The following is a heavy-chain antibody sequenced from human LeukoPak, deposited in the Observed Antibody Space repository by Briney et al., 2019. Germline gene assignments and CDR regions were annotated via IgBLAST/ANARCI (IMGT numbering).Heavy chain of an antibody. CDR3: AKDSRSSNTHAPN. CDR1: GFIFSDYG. V-gene: IGHV3-33*03. Sequence: AGGSLRLSCAASGFIFSDYGVHWVRQPPGRGLEWVAVIWFNGYDKYYADFVKGRFSVSRDNSKNTVYLQIDSLRVEDTGVYYCAKDSRSSNTHAPNWGRGTLVTVSS. D-gene: IGHD2-2*01. CDR2: IWFNGYDK. J-gene: IGHJ4*02.